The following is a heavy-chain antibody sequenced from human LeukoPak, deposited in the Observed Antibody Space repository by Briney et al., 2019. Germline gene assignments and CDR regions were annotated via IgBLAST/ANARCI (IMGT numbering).Heavy chain of an antibody. CDR2: INPNSGGT. CDR1: GYIFTGYY. V-gene: IGHV1-2*02. Sequence: ASVKVSCKASGYIFTGYYMHWMRQAPGQGLEWMGWINPNSGGTNYAQKFQGRVTMTRDTSISTAYMELSRLRSDDTAVYYCARDYYYYMDVWGKGTTVTVSS. CDR3: ARDYYYYMDV. J-gene: IGHJ6*03.